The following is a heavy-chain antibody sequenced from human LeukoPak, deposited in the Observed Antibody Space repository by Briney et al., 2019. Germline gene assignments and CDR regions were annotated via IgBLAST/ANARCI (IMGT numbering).Heavy chain of an antibody. D-gene: IGHD4-17*01. CDR3: ARGKIGYYYGDYDGY. CDR1: GCTFSSYD. J-gene: IGHJ4*02. CDR2: ISTISSTK. V-gene: IGHV3-48*02. Sequence: GGSLRLSCAACGCTFSSYDMNWVRQAAGKGLEWVSYISTISSTKYYADSLKGRFTISRDNAKNSLYLQMNSLRDEDTAVYYCARGKIGYYYGDYDGYWGQGTLVTVSS.